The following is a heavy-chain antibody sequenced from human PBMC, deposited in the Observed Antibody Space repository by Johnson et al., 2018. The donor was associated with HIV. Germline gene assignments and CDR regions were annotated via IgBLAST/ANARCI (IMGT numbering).Heavy chain of an antibody. J-gene: IGHJ3*02. V-gene: IGHV3-66*02. Sequence: VQLVESGGGLVQPGGSLRLSCAASGITVSRNYMSWVRQAPGQGLAWVSVLFSVGNTYYADSVKGRFTISRDNSNNMVYLQMESLRPEDTAVYYCARDGRDLVTRGAFDIWGQGTVVTVSS. CDR3: ARDGRDLVTRGAFDI. D-gene: IGHD5-18*01. CDR1: GITVSRNY. CDR2: LFSVGNT.